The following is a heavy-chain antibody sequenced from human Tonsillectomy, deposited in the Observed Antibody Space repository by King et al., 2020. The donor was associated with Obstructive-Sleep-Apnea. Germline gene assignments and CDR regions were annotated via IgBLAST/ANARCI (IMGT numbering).Heavy chain of an antibody. CDR2: INQDGGDT. Sequence: VQLVESGGGLGQPGGSLRLSCAASGLTFNAYWMNWVRQAPGKGLEWVANINQDGGDTYYVDSVKGRFTISRDNAKNPLYLQMNSLRAEDTAVYYCARGTAVATVGYFDSWGQGTLVTVSS. CDR3: ARGTAVATVGYFDS. V-gene: IGHV3-7*03. J-gene: IGHJ4*02. CDR1: GLTFNAYW. D-gene: IGHD4-23*01.